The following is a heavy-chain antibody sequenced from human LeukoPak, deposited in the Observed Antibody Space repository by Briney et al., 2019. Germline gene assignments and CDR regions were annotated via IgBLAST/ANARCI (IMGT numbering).Heavy chain of an antibody. Sequence: PGRSLRLSCAASGFTFDDYAMHWVRQAPGKGLEWVSGISWNSGSIGYADSVKGRFTISRDNAKNSLYLQMNSLRAEDTALYYCAKDTGLMTTVTTCFDYWGQGTLVTVSS. CDR1: GFTFDDYA. J-gene: IGHJ4*02. CDR2: ISWNSGSI. D-gene: IGHD4-17*01. CDR3: AKDTGLMTTVTTCFDY. V-gene: IGHV3-9*01.